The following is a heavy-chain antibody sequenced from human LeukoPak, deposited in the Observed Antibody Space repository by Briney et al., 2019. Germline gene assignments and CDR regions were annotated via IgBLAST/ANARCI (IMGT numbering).Heavy chain of an antibody. J-gene: IGHJ6*04. Sequence: GASVKASCKASGYTYTNYEIKGLRQATGQGLGWMGWMNPNSGKTGYAQKLQGRVTMTRNTSINTAYMEVSSLRSDDTAVYYYARAILWFGDDVWGKGTTVTISS. CDR1: GYTYTNYE. V-gene: IGHV1-8*01. CDR2: MNPNSGKT. CDR3: ARAILWFGDDV. D-gene: IGHD3-10*01.